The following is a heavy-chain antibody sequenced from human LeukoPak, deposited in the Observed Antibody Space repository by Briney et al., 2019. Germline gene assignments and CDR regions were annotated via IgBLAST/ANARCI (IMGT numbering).Heavy chain of an antibody. CDR3: ARDKGLPQAFDI. CDR2: ISYSETT. Sequence: PSETLSLTCTVSGGSISSFYWSWIRQPPGKGLEYIGYISYSETTSYNPSLKSRVTISVDTSKNQFSLKLTSVTAADTAVYYCARDKGLPQAFDIWGQGTMVTFSS. CDR1: GGSISSFY. J-gene: IGHJ3*02. V-gene: IGHV4-59*01. D-gene: IGHD5/OR15-5a*01.